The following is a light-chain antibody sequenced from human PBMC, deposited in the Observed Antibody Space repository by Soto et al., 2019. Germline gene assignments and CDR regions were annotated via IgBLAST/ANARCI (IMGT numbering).Light chain of an antibody. J-gene: IGLJ1*01. CDR1: SSDIGGYTY. CDR2: EVS. CDR3: SSYTISSTYF. V-gene: IGLV2-14*01. Sequence: QSALTQPASVSGSPGQSITISCTGTSSDIGGYTYVSWYQQHPGKAPKLLIYEVSNRPSGVPNRFSGSKSDNTASLTISGRQAEDEADYDCSSYTISSTYFFGPGTKVT.